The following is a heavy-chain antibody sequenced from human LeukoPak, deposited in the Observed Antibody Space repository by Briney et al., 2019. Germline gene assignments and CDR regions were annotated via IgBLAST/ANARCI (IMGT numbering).Heavy chain of an antibody. J-gene: IGHJ4*02. CDR2: IYPGDSDT. V-gene: IGHV5-51*01. CDR3: ARPRTLVRGTIGYYFDY. Sequence: GESLKISFKGSGXTFTSYWIGWVRQMPGKGVEWMGSIYPGDSDTRCSPSFQGQVTISADRSISTASLQWSSLQASDTAMYYCARPRTLVRGTIGYYFDYWGQGTLVTVSS. CDR1: GXTFTSYW. D-gene: IGHD3-10*01.